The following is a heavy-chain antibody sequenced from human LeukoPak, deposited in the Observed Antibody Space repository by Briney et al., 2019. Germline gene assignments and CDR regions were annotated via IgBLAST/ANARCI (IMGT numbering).Heavy chain of an antibody. CDR1: GYTFTSYG. J-gene: IGHJ4*02. CDR3: ARFPNYDFWSGYYSVDY. V-gene: IGHV1-8*01. D-gene: IGHD3-3*01. Sequence: ASVKVSCKASGYTFTSYGINWVRQATGQRLEWMGWMNPNRGNTGYAQKFQGRVTMARNTSLSAAYKELSNLRSEDTAVYYCARFPNYDFWSGYYSVDYWGQGTLVTVSS. CDR2: MNPNRGNT.